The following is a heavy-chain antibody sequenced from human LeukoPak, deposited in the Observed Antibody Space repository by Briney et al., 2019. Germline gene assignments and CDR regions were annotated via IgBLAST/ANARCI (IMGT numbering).Heavy chain of an antibody. D-gene: IGHD2-2*01. J-gene: IGHJ6*03. CDR2: IYYSGST. CDR1: GGSISSGDYY. V-gene: IGHV4-30-4*08. Sequence: PSETLSLTCTVSGGSISSGDYYWSWIRQPPGKGLEWIGYIYYSGSTYYNPSLKSRVAISVDTSKNQFSLKLSSVTAADTAVYYCARGGYCSSTSCYVVNNYYYYYMDVWGKGTTVTVSS. CDR3: ARGGYCSSTSCYVVNNYYYYYMDV.